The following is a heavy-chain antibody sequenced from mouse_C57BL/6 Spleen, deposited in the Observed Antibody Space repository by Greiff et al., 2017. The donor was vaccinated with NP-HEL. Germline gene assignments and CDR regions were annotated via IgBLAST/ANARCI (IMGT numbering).Heavy chain of an antibody. CDR2: ISYDGSN. V-gene: IGHV3-6*01. CDR3: AREASKDYFDY. Sequence: VQLKESGPGLVKPSQSLSLTCSVTGYSITSGYYWNWIRQFPGNKLEWMGYISYDGSNNYNPSLKNRISITRDTSKNQFFLKLNSVTTEDTATYYCAREASKDYFDYWGQGTTLTVSS. J-gene: IGHJ2*01. CDR1: GYSITSGYY.